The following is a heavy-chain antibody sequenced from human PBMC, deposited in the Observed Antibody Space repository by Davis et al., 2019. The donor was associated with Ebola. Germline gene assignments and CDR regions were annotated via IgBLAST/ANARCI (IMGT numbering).Heavy chain of an antibody. J-gene: IGHJ4*02. Sequence: GESLKISCAASGFTFSSYAMHWVRQAPGKGLEWVAVISYDGSNKYYADSVKGRFTISRDNSKNTLYLQMNSLRAEDTAVYYCARGACSGGSCSRLNFDYWGQGTLVTVSS. D-gene: IGHD2-15*01. V-gene: IGHV3-30-3*01. CDR2: ISYDGSNK. CDR1: GFTFSSYA. CDR3: ARGACSGGSCSRLNFDY.